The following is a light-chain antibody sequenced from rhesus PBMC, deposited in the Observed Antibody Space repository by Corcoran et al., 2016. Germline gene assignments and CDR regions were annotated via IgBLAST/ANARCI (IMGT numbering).Light chain of an antibody. Sequence: DIQMTQSPSSLSASVGDRVTITCRASQGISKWLAWYQQKPGKAPKILIYRASNLEKGVPSRFSGSGSGTEFTLTISRLQPEDSAAYYCQQHDNSPLTFGGGTKVEIK. CDR2: RAS. CDR3: QQHDNSPLT. J-gene: IGKJ4*01. V-gene: IGKV1-69*01. CDR1: QGISKW.